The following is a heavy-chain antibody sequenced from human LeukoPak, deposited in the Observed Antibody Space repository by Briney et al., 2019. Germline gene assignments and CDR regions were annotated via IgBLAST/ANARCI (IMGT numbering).Heavy chain of an antibody. CDR3: ARAGFDDYGDYQDY. CDR1: GFTVSSNY. Sequence: GGSLRLSCAASGFTVSSNYMSWVRQAPGKGLEWVSVIYSGGSTYYADSVKGRFTISRDNSKNTLYLQVNSLRAEDTAVYYCARAGFDDYGDYQDYWGQGTLVTVSS. J-gene: IGHJ4*02. D-gene: IGHD4-17*01. CDR2: IYSGGST. V-gene: IGHV3-53*01.